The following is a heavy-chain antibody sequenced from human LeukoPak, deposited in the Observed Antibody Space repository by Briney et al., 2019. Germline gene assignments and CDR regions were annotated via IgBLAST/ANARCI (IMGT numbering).Heavy chain of an antibody. D-gene: IGHD2-21*02. V-gene: IGHV4-59*01. J-gene: IGHJ4*02. Sequence: PSETLSLTCTVSGGSISSYYWSWIRQPPGKGLEWIGYIYYSGSTNYNPSLKSRVTISVDTSKSQFSLKLSSVTAADTAVYYCARLTAIGYFDYWGQGTLVTVSS. CDR2: IYYSGST. CDR1: GGSISSYY. CDR3: ARLTAIGYFDY.